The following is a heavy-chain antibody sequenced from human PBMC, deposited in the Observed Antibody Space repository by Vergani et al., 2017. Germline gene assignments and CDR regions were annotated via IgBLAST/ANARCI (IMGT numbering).Heavy chain of an antibody. J-gene: IGHJ6*03. Sequence: EVQLVESGGGLVKPGGSLRLSCAASGFTFSSYSMNWVRQAPGKGLEWVSSISSSSSYIYYADSVKGRFTISRDNAKNSLYLQMNSLRAEDTAVYYCARGDYDFCGGYPRIQDYYYYMDVWGKGTTVTVSS. CDR1: GFTFSSYS. V-gene: IGHV3-21*01. CDR3: ARGDYDFCGGYPRIQDYYYYMDV. CDR2: ISSSSSYI. D-gene: IGHD3-3*01.